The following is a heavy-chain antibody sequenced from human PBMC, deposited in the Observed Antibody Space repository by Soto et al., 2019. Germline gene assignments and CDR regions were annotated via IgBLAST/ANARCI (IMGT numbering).Heavy chain of an antibody. CDR2: ISAYNGNT. CDR1: GYTFTSYG. CDR3: ARDRGGYALDY. Sequence: QVQLVQSGAEVKKPGASVKVSCKASGYTFTSYGITWVRQAPGQGLEWMGWISAYNGNTNYAQKLQGRATMTTDTPTSTAYMQRRSLRSDDTAVYSCARDRGGYALDYWGQGTLVTVSS. D-gene: IGHD5-12*01. V-gene: IGHV1-18*01. J-gene: IGHJ4*02.